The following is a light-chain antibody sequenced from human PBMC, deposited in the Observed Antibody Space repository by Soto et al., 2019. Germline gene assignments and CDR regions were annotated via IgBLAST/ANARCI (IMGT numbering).Light chain of an antibody. V-gene: IGKV1-9*01. CDR1: QGISSY. Sequence: IQLTQSPSSLSASVGDRVTITCRASQGISSYLGWYQQKPGKAPNLLIYAASTLQSGVPSRFSGSGSGTEFTLTISSLQSEDFAIYYCQHYDNWPFTFGQGTKVDIK. CDR2: AAS. CDR3: QHYDNWPFT. J-gene: IGKJ2*01.